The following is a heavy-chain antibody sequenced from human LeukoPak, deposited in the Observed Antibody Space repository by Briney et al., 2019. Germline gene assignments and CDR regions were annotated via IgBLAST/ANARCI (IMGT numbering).Heavy chain of an antibody. J-gene: IGHJ4*02. CDR3: ARAHTKYVDVVATNY. CDR1: GFTFSSYA. Sequence: GGSLRLSCGASGFTFSSYAMSWVRQPPGKGLEWVSAVSNSGATTYYADSVKGRFTISRDNSKNTLFLQMNSLRAEDTVVYYCARAHTKYVDVVATNYWGQGTLVTVPS. D-gene: IGHD5-12*01. CDR2: VSNSGATT. V-gene: IGHV3-23*01.